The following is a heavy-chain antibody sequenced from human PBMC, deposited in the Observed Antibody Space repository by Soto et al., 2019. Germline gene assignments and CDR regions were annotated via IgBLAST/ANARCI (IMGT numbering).Heavy chain of an antibody. D-gene: IGHD6-19*01. Sequence: SETLSLTCAVSGGSISSSNWWGWVRQPPGKGLEWIGEIFHSGSTNYNPSLKSRVTISVDKSKNQFSLKLSSVTAADTAVYYCATRTVAGTGGFDYWGLGTLVTVSS. CDR1: GGSISSSNW. CDR3: ATRTVAGTGGFDY. J-gene: IGHJ4*02. V-gene: IGHV4-4*02. CDR2: IFHSGST.